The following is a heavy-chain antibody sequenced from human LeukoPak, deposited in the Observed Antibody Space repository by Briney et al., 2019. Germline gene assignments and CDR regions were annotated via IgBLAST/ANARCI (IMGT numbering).Heavy chain of an antibody. CDR3: ARDPSYYYDSSDSTGGWFDP. CDR2: IYYSGST. D-gene: IGHD3-22*01. Sequence: KPSETLSLTCTVSGGSISSYYWSWIRQPPGKGLEWIGYIYYSGSTNYNPSLKSRVTISVDTSKNQFSLKLSSVTAADTAVYYCARDPSYYYDSSDSTGGWFDPWGQGTLVTVSS. J-gene: IGHJ5*02. CDR1: GGSISSYY. V-gene: IGHV4-59*01.